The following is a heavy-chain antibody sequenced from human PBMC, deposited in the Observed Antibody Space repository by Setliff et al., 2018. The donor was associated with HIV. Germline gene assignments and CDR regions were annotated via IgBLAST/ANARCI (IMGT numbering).Heavy chain of an antibody. CDR3: ARDCRVGWVFTYGMDV. D-gene: IGHD6-13*01. CDR2: MSYDGNNK. J-gene: IGHJ6*02. V-gene: IGHV3-30*01. Sequence: GGSLRLSCVASGITVSGIYMTWVRQAPGKGLEWAAVMSYDGNNKYYADSVKGRFTISRDNSKNTLFLQMNSLRPEDTAVYYCARDCRVGWVFTYGMDVWGQGTLVTVSS. CDR1: GITVSGIY.